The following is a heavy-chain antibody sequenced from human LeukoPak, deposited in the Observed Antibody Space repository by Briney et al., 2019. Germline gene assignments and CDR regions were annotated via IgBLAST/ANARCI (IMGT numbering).Heavy chain of an antibody. V-gene: IGHV5-10-1*01. Sequence: GESLKISCKGSGYSFTGNWISWVRQMPGKGLEWMGRIDPSDSYTDYSPSFQGHVTISADKSISTAYLHWSSLKASDTAICYCARHLSSISSCPNYWGQGTLVTVSS. CDR3: ARHLSSISSCPNY. CDR1: GYSFTGNW. CDR2: IDPSDSYT. D-gene: IGHD2-2*01. J-gene: IGHJ4*02.